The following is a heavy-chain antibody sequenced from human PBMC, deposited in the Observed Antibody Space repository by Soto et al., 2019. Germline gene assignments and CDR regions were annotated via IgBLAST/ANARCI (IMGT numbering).Heavy chain of an antibody. D-gene: IGHD6-6*01. Sequence: GASVKVSCTASGYTFTSYAMNWVRQAPGQGLEWMGWINTNTGNPTYAQGFTGRFVFSLDTSVSTAYLQICSLKAEDTAVYYCARDGIIAARPDEDYYYYYGMDVWGQGTTVTVSS. CDR2: INTNTGNP. CDR3: ARDGIIAARPDEDYYYYYGMDV. V-gene: IGHV7-4-1*01. CDR1: GYTFTSYA. J-gene: IGHJ6*02.